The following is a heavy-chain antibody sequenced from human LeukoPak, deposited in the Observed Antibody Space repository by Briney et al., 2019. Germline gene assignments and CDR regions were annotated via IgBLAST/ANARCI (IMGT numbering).Heavy chain of an antibody. D-gene: IGHD3-22*01. J-gene: IGHJ4*02. CDR2: IKQDGSEK. CDR3: AGGDGYYDSSA. CDR1: GFTFSSYW. Sequence: PGGSLRLSCAASGFTFSSYWMSWVRQAPGKGLEWVANIKQDGSEKYYVDSVKGRFTISRDNAKNSLYLQMNSLRAEDTAVYYCAGGDGYYDSSAWGQGSLVTVSS. V-gene: IGHV3-7*04.